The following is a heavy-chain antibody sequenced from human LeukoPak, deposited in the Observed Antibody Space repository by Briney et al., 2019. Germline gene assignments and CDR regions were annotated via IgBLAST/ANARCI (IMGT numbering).Heavy chain of an antibody. Sequence: PSETLSLTCTVSGGSITSYFWTWIRQPPGKGLEWIGYIYYSGSAYYNPSLKSRVTISVDTSKNQFSLKLSSVTAADTAVYYCARRLSEYRGSYPFDYWGQGTLVTVSS. V-gene: IGHV4-59*12. CDR2: IYYSGSA. D-gene: IGHD1-26*01. CDR3: ARRLSEYRGSYPFDY. CDR1: GGSITSYF. J-gene: IGHJ4*02.